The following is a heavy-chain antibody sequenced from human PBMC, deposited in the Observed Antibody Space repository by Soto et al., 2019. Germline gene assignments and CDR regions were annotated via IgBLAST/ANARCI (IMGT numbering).Heavy chain of an antibody. D-gene: IGHD5-12*01. J-gene: IGHJ4*02. CDR3: ARGKWLRSSFDY. CDR1: GGSISSYY. Sequence: SETLSLTCTVSGGSISSYYWSWIRQPPGKGLEWIGYIYYSGITDYNPSLKSRVTISVDTSKSQFSLKLSSVTAADTAVYYCARGKWLRSSFDYWGQGTLVTVSS. CDR2: IYYSGIT. V-gene: IGHV4-59*12.